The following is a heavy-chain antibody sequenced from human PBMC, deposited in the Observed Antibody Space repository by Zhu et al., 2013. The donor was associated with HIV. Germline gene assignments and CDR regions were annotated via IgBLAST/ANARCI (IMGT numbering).Heavy chain of an antibody. D-gene: IGHD1-1*01. Sequence: QVQLQESGPGLVKPSETLSLTCTVSGGSINTYYWSWIRQSPGKGLEWIGYVYYSGSTNYNPSLKSRVTISVDTSKDQFSLKLSSVTAADTAVYYCARYPRDGNYFFDYWGQGALVTVSS. V-gene: IGHV4-59*01. J-gene: IGHJ4*02. CDR2: VYYSGST. CDR3: ARYPRDGNYFFDY. CDR1: GGSINTYY.